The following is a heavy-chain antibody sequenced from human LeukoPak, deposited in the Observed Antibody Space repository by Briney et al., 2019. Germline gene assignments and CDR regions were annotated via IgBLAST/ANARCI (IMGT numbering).Heavy chain of an antibody. V-gene: IGHV1-24*01. D-gene: IGHD3-9*01. CDR3: ATAVYVLTGYCHFDY. CDR1: GYTLTELS. Sequence: ASVTVSCKGSGYTLTELSMHWVRQAPGKGLEGMGGFDPEDGETIYAQKFQGRVTMTEDTSTDTAYMELSSLRSEDTAVYYCATAVYVLTGYCHFDYWGQGTLVTVSS. J-gene: IGHJ4*02. CDR2: FDPEDGET.